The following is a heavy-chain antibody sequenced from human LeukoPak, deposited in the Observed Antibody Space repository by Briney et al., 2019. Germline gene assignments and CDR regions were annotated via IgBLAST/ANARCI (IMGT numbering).Heavy chain of an antibody. V-gene: IGHV3-23*01. CDR2: ISESGGST. Sequence: GGSLRLSCAASGFTFSNYWIHWVRQAPGKGLEWVSGISESGGSTYYADSVKGRFTISRDNSKNTLYLQMNSLRAEDTAVYYCARDQRSSPAPNWFDPWGQGTLVTVSS. J-gene: IGHJ5*02. D-gene: IGHD6-19*01. CDR1: GFTFSNYW. CDR3: ARDQRSSPAPNWFDP.